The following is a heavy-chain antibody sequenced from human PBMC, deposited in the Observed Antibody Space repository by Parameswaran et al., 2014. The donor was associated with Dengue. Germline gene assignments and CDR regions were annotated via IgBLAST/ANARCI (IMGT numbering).Heavy chain of an antibody. CDR2: TYYRSKWFY. V-gene: IGHV6-1*01. J-gene: IGHJ6*02. Sequence: KWIRQSPSRGLEWLGRTYYRSKWFYDYAPSVKSRITINADTYKNQFSLQLNSVTPEDTAVYYCVRAAYDLGLRQNGMDAWGQGTTVTVSS. D-gene: IGHD2-21*01. CDR3: VRAAYDLGLRQNGMDA.